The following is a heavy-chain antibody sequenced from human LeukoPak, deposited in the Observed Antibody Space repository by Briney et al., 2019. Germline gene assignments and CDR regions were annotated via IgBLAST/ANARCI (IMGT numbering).Heavy chain of an antibody. CDR2: ISTYKSHT. CDR3: AREDNDDYYYYGMDV. V-gene: IGHV1-18*01. CDR1: GYTFSDYTFTNYG. J-gene: IGHJ6*02. Sequence: ASVKVSCKAFGYTFSDYTFTNYGISWVRQAPGQGLEWMGWISTYKSHTNYAQKFQGRVTMITDTSTNTAYMELRSLRSDDTAVYYCAREDNDDYYYYGMDVWGQGTAVTVS. D-gene: IGHD1-1*01.